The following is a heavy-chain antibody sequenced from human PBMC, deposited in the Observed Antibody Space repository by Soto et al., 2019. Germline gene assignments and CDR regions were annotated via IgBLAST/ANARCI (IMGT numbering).Heavy chain of an antibody. CDR3: ERLEARRACYYVMAV. D-gene: IGHD1-1*01. J-gene: IGHJ6*02. V-gene: IGHV5-51*01. CDR2: IYPGDSDT. Sequence: KGLEWMGIIYPGDSDTRSSPSFQGQVTISADKSISTAYLQWSSLKASDTAMYYCERLEARRACYYVMAVWGQGTTVTGSS.